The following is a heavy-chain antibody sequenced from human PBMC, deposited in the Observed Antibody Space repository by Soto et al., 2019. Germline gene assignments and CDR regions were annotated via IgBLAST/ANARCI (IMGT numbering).Heavy chain of an antibody. Sequence: ASLQVSCKASGYTFTSYDINWVRQATGQGLEWMGWMNPNSGNTGYAQKFQGRVTMTRNTSISTAYMELSSLRSEDTAVYYCARGSSTFTYYDFWSGQPGAFDIWG. V-gene: IGHV1-8*01. J-gene: IGHJ3*02. CDR2: MNPNSGNT. CDR1: GYTFTSYD. CDR3: ARGSSTFTYYDFWSGQPGAFDI. D-gene: IGHD3-3*01.